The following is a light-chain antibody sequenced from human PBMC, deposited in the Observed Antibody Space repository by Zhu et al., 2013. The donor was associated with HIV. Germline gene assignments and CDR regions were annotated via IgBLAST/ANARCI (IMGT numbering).Light chain of an antibody. V-gene: IGKV3-11*01. Sequence: EIVLTQSPDTQSLSPGDRVTLSCTASQSVNTDLAWYQQKPGQAPRLLIYDASKRATGIPARFIGSGSATDFTLTITSLEPEDFAVYFCQQRSDSITFGQGTRLEIK. CDR2: DAS. J-gene: IGKJ5*01. CDR3: QQRSDSIT. CDR1: QSVNTD.